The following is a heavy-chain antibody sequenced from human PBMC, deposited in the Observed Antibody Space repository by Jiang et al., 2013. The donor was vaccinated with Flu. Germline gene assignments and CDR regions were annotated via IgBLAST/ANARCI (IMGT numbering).Heavy chain of an antibody. J-gene: IGHJ3*01. Sequence: VQLVESGGGLVQPGGSLRLSCAVSGFTFDDYAMEWVRQAPGKGLEWVSSISWNSGMIDYADSVRGRFTISRDNAKNSLYLEMNSLRPEDTALYYCAKESGCGDLLRGGTAFDSLGPRDKWSPS. D-gene: IGHD3-10*01. CDR2: ISWNSGMI. CDR1: GFTFDDYA. CDR3: AKESGCGDLLRGGTAFDS. V-gene: IGHV3-9*01.